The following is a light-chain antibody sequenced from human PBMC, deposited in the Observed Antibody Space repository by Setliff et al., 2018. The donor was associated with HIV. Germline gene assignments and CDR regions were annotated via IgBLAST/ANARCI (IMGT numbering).Light chain of an antibody. Sequence: QSALTQPASVSGSPGQSITISCTGTSGDVGRYNLVSWYQQQPGKPPKLMIYQASKRPSGVSNRLSGSKSGNTASLTISGLQAEDEADYYCCSNTGSNTYVFGTGTKVT. CDR2: QAS. V-gene: IGLV2-23*01. CDR3: CSNTGSNTYV. CDR1: SGDVGRYNL. J-gene: IGLJ1*01.